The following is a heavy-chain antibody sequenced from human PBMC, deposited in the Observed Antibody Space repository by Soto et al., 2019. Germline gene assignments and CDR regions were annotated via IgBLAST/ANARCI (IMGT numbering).Heavy chain of an antibody. D-gene: IGHD4-17*01. V-gene: IGHV3-30*18. CDR1: GFTFSSYG. CDR2: ISYDGSNK. Sequence: QVQLVESGGGVVQPGRSLRLSCAASGFTFSSYGMHWVRQAPGKGLEWVAGISYDGSNKYYADSVKGRFTISRDNSKNPLYLHMNSLRAEDTAVYYCAKVADYGDSTPVGDWGQGTLVTVSS. J-gene: IGHJ4*02. CDR3: AKVADYGDSTPVGD.